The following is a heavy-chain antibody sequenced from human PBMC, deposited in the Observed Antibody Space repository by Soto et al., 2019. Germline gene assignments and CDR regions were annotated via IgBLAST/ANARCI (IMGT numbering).Heavy chain of an antibody. Sequence: GASVKVSCKASGGTFSSYTISWVRQAPGQGLEWMGRIIPILGVANYAQKFQGRVTITADKSTSTAYMELSSLRSEDTAVYYCARMDCSSTSCYLPWGQGTLVTVSS. CDR2: IIPILGVA. J-gene: IGHJ5*02. V-gene: IGHV1-69*02. CDR1: GGTFSSYT. CDR3: ARMDCSSTSCYLP. D-gene: IGHD2-2*01.